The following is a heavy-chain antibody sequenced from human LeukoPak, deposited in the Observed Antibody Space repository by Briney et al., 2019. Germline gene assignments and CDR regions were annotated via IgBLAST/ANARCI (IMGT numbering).Heavy chain of an antibody. CDR2: FDPEDGET. J-gene: IGHJ1*01. V-gene: IGHV1-24*01. Sequence: ASVKLSCKVSGYTLTELSMHWVRQAPGKGLEWMGSFDPEDGETIYAQKFQGRVTMTEDTSTDTAYMELSSLRSEDTAVYYCARAADYDSSGSEYFQPWGQGTLVTVSS. D-gene: IGHD3-22*01. CDR3: ARAADYDSSGSEYFQP. CDR1: GYTLTELS.